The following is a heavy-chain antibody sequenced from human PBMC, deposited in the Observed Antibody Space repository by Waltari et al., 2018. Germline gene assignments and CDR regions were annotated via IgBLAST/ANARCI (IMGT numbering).Heavy chain of an antibody. Sequence: QLQLQESGPGLVKPSETLSLTCTVSGGSISSHYWSWIRQPPGKGLEWIGYIYYSGSTNYNPSLKSRVTISVDTSKNQFSLKLSSVTAADTAVYYCAREVDFWSGYYHNWFDPWGQGTLVTVSS. CDR3: AREVDFWSGYYHNWFDP. J-gene: IGHJ5*02. CDR1: GGSISSHY. V-gene: IGHV4-59*11. D-gene: IGHD3-3*01. CDR2: IYYSGST.